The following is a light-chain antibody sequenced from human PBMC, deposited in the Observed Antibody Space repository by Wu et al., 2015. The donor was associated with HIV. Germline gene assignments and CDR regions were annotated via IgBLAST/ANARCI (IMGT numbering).Light chain of an antibody. CDR1: QSVSSY. V-gene: IGKV3-11*01. CDR3: QQRSNWLPVT. J-gene: IGKJ4*01. Sequence: ENVLTQSPATLSLSPGERATRSCRASQSVSSYLAWYQQKPGQAPRLLIYDTSNRATGIPARFSGSGSGTDFTLTISSLEPEDFAVYYCQQRSNWLPVTFGGGTKVEIK. CDR2: DTS.